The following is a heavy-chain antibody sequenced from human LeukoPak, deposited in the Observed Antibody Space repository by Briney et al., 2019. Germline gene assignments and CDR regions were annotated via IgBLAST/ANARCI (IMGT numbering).Heavy chain of an antibody. D-gene: IGHD5-18*01. V-gene: IGHV3-23*01. Sequence: PGGSLRLSCAASGSTFSSYAMSWVRQAPGKGLEWVSAVSGSGGSTYYADSVKGRFTISRDSSKNTLYLQMNNLRAEDTAVYYCAKNSGFSYGYYFDYWGQGTLVTVSS. CDR2: VSGSGGST. CDR1: GSTFSSYA. J-gene: IGHJ4*02. CDR3: AKNSGFSYGYYFDY.